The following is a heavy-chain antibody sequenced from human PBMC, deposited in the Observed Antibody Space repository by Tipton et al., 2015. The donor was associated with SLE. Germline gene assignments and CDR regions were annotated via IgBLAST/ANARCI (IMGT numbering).Heavy chain of an antibody. J-gene: IGHJ6*02. CDR1: GDTFMRFG. CDR2: IIPILGIA. V-gene: IGHV1-69*09. CDR3: ARVVSSGWGVYYYYGMDV. D-gene: IGHD6-19*01. Sequence: QLVQSGAEVKKPGSSVKVTCKTSGDTFMRFGFSWVRQAPGQGLEWMGRIIPILGIANYAQKFQGRVTITADKSTSTAYMELSSLRSEDTAVYYCARVVSSGWGVYYYYGMDVWGRGTTVTVSS.